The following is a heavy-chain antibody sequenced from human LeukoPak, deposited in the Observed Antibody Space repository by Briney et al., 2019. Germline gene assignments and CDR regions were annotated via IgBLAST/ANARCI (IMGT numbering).Heavy chain of an antibody. J-gene: IGHJ4*02. D-gene: IGHD5-24*01. V-gene: IGHV1-69*06. Sequence: ASVKVSCKASGYTFTSYAISWVRQAPGQGLEWMGGIIPIFGTTNYAQKFQGRVTITADKSTSTAYMELSSLRSEDTAVYYCASQRDGYIHFDYWGQGTLVTVSS. CDR1: GYTFTSYA. CDR3: ASQRDGYIHFDY. CDR2: IIPIFGTT.